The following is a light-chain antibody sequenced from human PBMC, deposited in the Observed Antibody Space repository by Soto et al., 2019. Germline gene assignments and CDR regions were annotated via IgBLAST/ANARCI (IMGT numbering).Light chain of an antibody. V-gene: IGKV1-33*01. CDR2: DAS. CDR1: RGISNS. J-gene: IGKJ1*01. CDR3: QQYEDLPRT. Sequence: DIQITQSPSSLSASVGDRVSITCQSSRGISNSLAWYQQKPGKAPKLLVYDASNLETGVPSRFSGSGAGTHFTFTITSLQAEDIATYYCQQYEDLPRTLGQGTKVDIK.